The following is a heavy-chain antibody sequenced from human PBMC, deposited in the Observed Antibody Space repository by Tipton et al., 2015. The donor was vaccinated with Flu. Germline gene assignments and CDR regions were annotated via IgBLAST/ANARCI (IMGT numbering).Heavy chain of an antibody. CDR2: IYPSGNT. J-gene: IGHJ2*01. Sequence: TLSLTCTVSGGSLSSYFWSWIRQPAGKGLEWIGRIYPSGNTNYNPSLQSRVTMSVDTSRNQFSLSLTSVTAADAAIYYCARSGSYHHYYIDLWGRGTLVSVSS. V-gene: IGHV4-4*07. D-gene: IGHD1-26*01. CDR3: ARSGSYHHYYIDL. CDR1: GGSLSSYF.